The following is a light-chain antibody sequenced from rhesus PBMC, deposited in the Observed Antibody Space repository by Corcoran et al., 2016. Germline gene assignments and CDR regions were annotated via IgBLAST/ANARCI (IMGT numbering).Light chain of an antibody. J-gene: IGKJ3*01. CDR2: KAS. CDR1: ENVNNY. Sequence: DIQMTQSPSSLSASLGDRVTITCRASENVNNYLNGYQQRPGKAPKLLIYKASTLQSGVPSRFSGSGSGTDYTFTISSLQPEDVATYYCQHGSGTPFTFGPGTKLDIK. CDR3: QHGSGTPFT. V-gene: IGKV1-74*01.